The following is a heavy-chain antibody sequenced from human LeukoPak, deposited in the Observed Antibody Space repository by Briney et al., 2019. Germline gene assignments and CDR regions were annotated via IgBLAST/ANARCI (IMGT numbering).Heavy chain of an antibody. CDR3: ARDQGDSSGYSWFDP. D-gene: IGHD3-22*01. Sequence: SETLSLTCTVSGGSISSYYWSRIRQPAGKGLEWIGRIYTSGSTNYNPSLKSRVTISVDRSKNQFSLKLSSVTAADTAVYYCARDQGDSSGYSWFDPWGQGTLVTVSS. V-gene: IGHV4-4*07. J-gene: IGHJ5*02. CDR2: IYTSGST. CDR1: GGSISSYY.